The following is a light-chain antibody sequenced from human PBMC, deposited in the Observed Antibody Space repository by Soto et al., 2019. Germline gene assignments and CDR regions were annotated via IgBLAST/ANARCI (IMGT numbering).Light chain of an antibody. J-gene: IGKJ4*01. CDR2: AAS. V-gene: IGKV1-39*01. CDR1: QSISSY. Sequence: DIQMTQSPSSLSASVGDRVTITCRASQSISSYLNWYQQKPGKAPKLLIYAASSLQSGVPSRLSGSGSATDFTLTISSLQPEDFATYYCQQSYSTPLTFGGGTKVEIK. CDR3: QQSYSTPLT.